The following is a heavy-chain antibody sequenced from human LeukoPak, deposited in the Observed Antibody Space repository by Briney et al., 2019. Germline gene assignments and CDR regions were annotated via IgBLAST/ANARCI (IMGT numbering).Heavy chain of an antibody. CDR1: GFTFSSYA. V-gene: IGHV3-30-3*01. CDR2: ISYDGSNK. D-gene: IGHD6-6*01. Sequence: PGGSLRLSCAASGFTFSSYAMHWVRQAPGKGLERVAVISYDGSNKYYADSVKGRFTISRDNSKNTLYLQMNSLRAEDTAVYYCAREKRYSSSYPYGWFDPWGQGTLVTVSS. CDR3: AREKRYSSSYPYGWFDP. J-gene: IGHJ5*02.